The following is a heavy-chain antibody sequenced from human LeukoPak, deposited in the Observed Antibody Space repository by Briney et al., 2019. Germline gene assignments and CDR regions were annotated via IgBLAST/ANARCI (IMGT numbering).Heavy chain of an antibody. J-gene: IGHJ5*02. V-gene: IGHV3-7*01. CDR1: GFTFSSYW. Sequence: PGGSLRLSCVASGFTFSSYWMSWVRQAPGKGLEWVANIKKDGSEQYYVDSVKGRFTISRDNAKNSLYLQMNSLRVEDTAVYYCVKGMISVPGSNWFDPWGQGTLVTVSS. CDR2: IKKDGSEQ. CDR3: VKGMISVPGSNWFDP. D-gene: IGHD6-19*01.